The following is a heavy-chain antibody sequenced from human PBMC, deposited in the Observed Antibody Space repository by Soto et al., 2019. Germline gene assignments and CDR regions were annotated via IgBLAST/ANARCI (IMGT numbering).Heavy chain of an antibody. J-gene: IGHJ4*02. CDR2: ISAGGDRS. CDR1: GFTFSRNS. CDR3: SKWDGYGDY. V-gene: IGHV3-23*01. D-gene: IGHD5-12*01. Sequence: EVQLLESGGDLVQPGGSLRLSCAASGFTFSRNSMTWVRQAPGKGLEWVPGISAGGDRSSHADSVKGRFTISRDNSKNTVYLQMNSLRVDDTAVYFCSKWDGYGDYWGQGTLVTVSS.